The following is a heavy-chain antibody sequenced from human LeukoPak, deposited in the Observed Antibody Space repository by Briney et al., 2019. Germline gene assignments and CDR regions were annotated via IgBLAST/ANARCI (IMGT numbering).Heavy chain of an antibody. D-gene: IGHD6-13*01. CDR3: ARDGIRSSWYY. CDR1: GFTFSSYW. J-gene: IGHJ4*02. V-gene: IGHV3-7*01. CDR2: IKQDGSEK. Sequence: GGSLRLSCAASGFTFSSYWMSWVRQAPGKGLEWVANIKQDGSEKYYVDSVKGRLTISRDNAKNSLYLQMNSLRAEDTAVYYCARDGIRSSWYYWGQGTLVTVSS.